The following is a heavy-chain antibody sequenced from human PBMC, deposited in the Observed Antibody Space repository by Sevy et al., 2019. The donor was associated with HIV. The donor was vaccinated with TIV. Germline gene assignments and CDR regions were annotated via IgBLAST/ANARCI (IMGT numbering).Heavy chain of an antibody. J-gene: IGHJ4*02. Sequence: GGSLRLSCAASGFIFNSYGMSWVRQAPGKGLEWVSGICVSGGSIYYADSVKGRFTISRDNFKNTLYLQMNSLRAEDTAVYYCRGVGTTTNFDYWGQGTLVTVSS. CDR2: ICVSGGSI. D-gene: IGHD1-26*01. CDR3: RGVGTTTNFDY. CDR1: GFIFNSYG. V-gene: IGHV3-23*01.